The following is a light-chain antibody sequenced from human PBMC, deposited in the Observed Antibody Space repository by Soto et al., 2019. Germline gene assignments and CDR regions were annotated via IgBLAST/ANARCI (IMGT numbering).Light chain of an antibody. CDR2: DAS. J-gene: IGKJ2*01. CDR3: QQYDNLPYT. V-gene: IGKV1-33*01. CDR1: QDISNY. Sequence: DIQMTQSPSSLSASVGDRVTITCQASQDISNYLNWYQQKPGKAPKLLLYDASNLETGVPSRFSGSGSGTDFTFTISRLQAEDIATYYCQQYDNLPYTFGQGTKLEIK.